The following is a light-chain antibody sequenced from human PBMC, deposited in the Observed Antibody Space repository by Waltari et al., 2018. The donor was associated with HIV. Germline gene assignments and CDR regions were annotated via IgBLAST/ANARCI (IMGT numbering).Light chain of an antibody. Sequence: EVVLTQSPATLSVSPGERATLSCRASLSVSNKLAWLQQKHGQGPRIRVNGASTRATGIPARVSGSGSGTEFTLTISSLQSEDFAVYYCQQYDKWPWTFGQGTKVEIK. V-gene: IGKV3-15*01. CDR3: QQYDKWPWT. CDR1: LSVSNK. J-gene: IGKJ1*01. CDR2: GAS.